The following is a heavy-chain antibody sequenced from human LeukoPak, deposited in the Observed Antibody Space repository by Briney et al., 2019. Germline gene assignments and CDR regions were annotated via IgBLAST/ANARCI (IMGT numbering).Heavy chain of an antibody. CDR2: IYYSGST. CDR3: ARHKLSVTTGWFDP. D-gene: IGHD4-17*01. V-gene: IGHV4-59*08. CDR1: GGSISSYY. J-gene: IGHJ5*02. Sequence: SETLSLTCTVSGGSISSYYWSWIRQPPGKGLEWIGYIYYSGSTNYNPSLKSRVTISVDTSKNQFSLKLSSVTAADTAVYYCARHKLSVTTGWFDPWGQGTLVTVSS.